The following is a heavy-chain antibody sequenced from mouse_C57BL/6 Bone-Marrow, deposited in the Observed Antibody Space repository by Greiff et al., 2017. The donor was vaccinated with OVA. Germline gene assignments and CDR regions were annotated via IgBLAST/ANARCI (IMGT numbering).Heavy chain of an antibody. CDR1: GYTFTSYW. Sequence: VQLQQPGAELVKPGASVKLSCKASGYTFTSYWMQWVKQRPGQGLEWIGEIDPSDSYTNYNQKFTGKATLTVDTSSSTAYMQLNSLTSEDSAVYYCASAVFAYWGQGTLVTVSA. J-gene: IGHJ3*01. V-gene: IGHV1-50*01. CDR3: ASAVFAY. CDR2: IDPSDSYT.